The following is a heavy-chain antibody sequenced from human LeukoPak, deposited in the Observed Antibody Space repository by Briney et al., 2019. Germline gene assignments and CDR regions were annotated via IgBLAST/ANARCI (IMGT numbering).Heavy chain of an antibody. CDR2: IYYSGST. CDR1: GGSISSSSYY. Sequence: KPSETLSLTCTVSGGSISSSSYYWGWIRQPPGKGLEWIGSIYYSGSTYYIPSLKSRVTISVDTSKNQFSLKLSSVTAADTAVYYCARLRSLLWFGELNDWGQGTLVTVSS. V-gene: IGHV4-39*01. D-gene: IGHD3-10*01. J-gene: IGHJ4*02. CDR3: ARLRSLLWFGELND.